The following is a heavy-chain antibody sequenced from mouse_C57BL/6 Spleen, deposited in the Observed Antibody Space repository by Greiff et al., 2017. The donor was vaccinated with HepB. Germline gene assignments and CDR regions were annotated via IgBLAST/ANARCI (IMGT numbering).Heavy chain of an antibody. Sequence: VQLQQSGTVLARPGASVKMSCKTSGYTFTSYWMHWVKQRPGQGLEWIGAIYPGNSDTSYNQKFKGKAKLTAATSASTAYMELSSLTNEDSAVYYCTREDYGSSLWYFDVWGTGTTVTVSS. D-gene: IGHD1-1*01. V-gene: IGHV1-5*01. J-gene: IGHJ1*03. CDR1: GYTFTSYW. CDR2: IYPGNSDT. CDR3: TREDYGSSLWYFDV.